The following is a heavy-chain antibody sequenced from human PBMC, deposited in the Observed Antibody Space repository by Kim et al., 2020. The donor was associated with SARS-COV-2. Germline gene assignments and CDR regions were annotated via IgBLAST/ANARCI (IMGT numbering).Heavy chain of an antibody. CDR1: GFTFGNYA. V-gene: IGHV3-9*01. CDR3: VKASGDWFFDL. D-gene: IGHD3-10*01. CDR2: ISWNAATK. J-gene: IGHJ2*01. Sequence: GGSLRLSCAASGFTFGNYAMHWVRQAPGRGLEWVSHISWNAATKTYQESVKGRFTISRDNAKSYLYLQMDSLRPEDTAFYYCVKASGDWFFDLWGRGTLVTVSS.